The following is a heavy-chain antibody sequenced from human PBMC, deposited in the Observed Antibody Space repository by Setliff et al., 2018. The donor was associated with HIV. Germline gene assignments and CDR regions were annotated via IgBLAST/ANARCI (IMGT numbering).Heavy chain of an antibody. J-gene: IGHJ3*02. Sequence: SETLSLTCTVSGGSISSGSYYWSWIRQPAGKGLEWIGQIHTSGSTNYNPSLESRVIILVDTSKNQFSLKLTSVNAADTGMYYCAKDRLEWLAPDGFDIWGLGTMVTVSS. CDR3: AKDRLEWLAPDGFDI. CDR1: GGSISSGSYY. V-gene: IGHV4-61*09. CDR2: IHTSGST. D-gene: IGHD3-3*01.